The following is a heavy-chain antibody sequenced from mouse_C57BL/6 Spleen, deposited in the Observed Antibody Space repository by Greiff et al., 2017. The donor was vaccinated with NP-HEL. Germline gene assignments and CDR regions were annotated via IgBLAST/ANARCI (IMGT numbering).Heavy chain of an antibody. V-gene: IGHV1-72*01. J-gene: IGHJ2*01. Sequence: QVQLQQPGAELVKPGASVKLSCKASGYTFTSYWMHWVKQRPGRGLEWIGRIDPTGGGTNYNEKFKGKATLTVDKTSSTAYMQLSSLTSEDSAVYCCAREIYYDFLFDYWGQGTTLTVSS. CDR3: AREIYYDFLFDY. CDR1: GYTFTSYW. D-gene: IGHD2-4*01. CDR2: IDPTGGGT.